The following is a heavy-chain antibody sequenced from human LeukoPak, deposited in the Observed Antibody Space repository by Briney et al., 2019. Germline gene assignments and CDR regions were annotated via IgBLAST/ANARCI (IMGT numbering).Heavy chain of an antibody. CDR1: GGSISSYY. J-gene: IGHJ4*02. D-gene: IGHD3-22*01. CDR3: ASSRYYYDSSGILFDY. CDR2: IYYSGST. Sequence: TSETLSLTCTVSGGSISSYYWSWLRQPPGKGLEWIGYIYYSGSTNYNPSLKSRVTISVDTSKNQFSLKLSSVTAADTAVYYCASSRYYYDSSGILFDYWGQGTLVTVSS. V-gene: IGHV4-59*01.